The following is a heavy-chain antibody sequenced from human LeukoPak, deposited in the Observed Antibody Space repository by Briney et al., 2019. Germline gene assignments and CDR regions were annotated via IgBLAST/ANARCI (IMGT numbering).Heavy chain of an antibody. Sequence: GGSLRLSCAASGFTFSSYSMNWVRQAPGKGLEWVSSISSSSSYIYYADSVKGRFTISRDNAKNSLYLQMNSLRAEDTAVYYCARDGYSGYAFDYWGQGTRVTVSS. CDR3: ARDGYSGYAFDY. V-gene: IGHV3-21*01. CDR2: ISSSSSYI. D-gene: IGHD5-12*01. J-gene: IGHJ4*02. CDR1: GFTFSSYS.